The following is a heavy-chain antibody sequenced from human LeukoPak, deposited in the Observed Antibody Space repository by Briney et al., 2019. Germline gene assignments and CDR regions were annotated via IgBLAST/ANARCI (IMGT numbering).Heavy chain of an antibody. J-gene: IGHJ4*02. CDR2: ISDSGAST. CDR3: AKDTSTGYFYFDS. V-gene: IGHV3-23*01. CDR1: GFIFSSYA. Sequence: GGSLRLSCAGSGFIFSSYAMGWVRQAPGKGLEWVSVISDSGASTYSADSVKGRFTISRDNSKNTLYLQMNSLRAEDTAVYYCAKDTSTGYFYFDSWGQGTLVTVSS. D-gene: IGHD2-2*01.